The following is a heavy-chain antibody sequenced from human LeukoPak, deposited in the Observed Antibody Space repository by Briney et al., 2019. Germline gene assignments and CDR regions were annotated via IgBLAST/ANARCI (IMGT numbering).Heavy chain of an antibody. D-gene: IGHD6-19*01. J-gene: IGHJ3*02. V-gene: IGHV3-21*01. CDR2: ISSSSSYI. Sequence: GGSLRLSCAASGFTFSSYSMNWVRQAPGKGLGWVSSISSSSSYIYYADSVKGRFTISRDNAKSSLYLQMNSLRAEDTAVYYCARVVAVAGTAFDIWGQGTMVTVSS. CDR1: GFTFSSYS. CDR3: ARVVAVAGTAFDI.